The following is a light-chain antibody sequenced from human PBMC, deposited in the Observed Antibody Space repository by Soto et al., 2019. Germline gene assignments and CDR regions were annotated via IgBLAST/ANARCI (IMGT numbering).Light chain of an antibody. CDR1: SSDVGRYNY. CDR2: DVS. Sequence: QSALAHPASVSGSPGQSITISCTGTSSDVGRYNYVSWFQQHPGKAPKLMIYDVSNWPSGVSDRFSGSKSGNTASLTISGLQAEDEADYYCSSFTSSSTFVLGTGTKLTVL. J-gene: IGLJ1*01. V-gene: IGLV2-14*01. CDR3: SSFTSSSTFV.